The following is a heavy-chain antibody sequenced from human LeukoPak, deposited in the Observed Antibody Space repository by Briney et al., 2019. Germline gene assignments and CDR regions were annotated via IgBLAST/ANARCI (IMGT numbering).Heavy chain of an antibody. V-gene: IGHV3-48*03. Sequence: GGSLRLSCAASGFTFSSYEMNWVRQAPGKGLEWVSYISSSGSTIYHADSVKGRFTISRDNAKNSLYLQMNSLRVEDTAVCYCARVDTLRFFNYWGQGTLVTVSS. CDR1: GFTFSSYE. J-gene: IGHJ4*02. CDR3: ARVDTLRFFNY. CDR2: ISSSGSTI. D-gene: IGHD3-3*01.